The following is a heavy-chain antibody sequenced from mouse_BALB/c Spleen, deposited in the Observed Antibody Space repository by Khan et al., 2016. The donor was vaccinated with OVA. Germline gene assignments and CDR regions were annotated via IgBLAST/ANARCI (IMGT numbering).Heavy chain of an antibody. V-gene: IGHV3-2*02. CDR1: GYSITSDYA. CDR3: SGGRAY. Sequence: EVQLQESGPGLVKPSQSLSLTCTVTGYSITSDYAWNWIRQFPGNRLEWMGYITYSGRTSYTPSLKSRLSITRDTSKNQFFLQLNSVTIDDTATYYCSGGRAYWGQGTLVTVSA. D-gene: IGHD3-3*01. J-gene: IGHJ3*01. CDR2: ITYSGRT.